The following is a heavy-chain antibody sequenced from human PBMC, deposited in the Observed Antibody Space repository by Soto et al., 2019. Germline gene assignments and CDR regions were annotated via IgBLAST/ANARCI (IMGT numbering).Heavy chain of an antibody. D-gene: IGHD1-26*01. CDR2: IGYDESTT. V-gene: IGHV3-74*01. CDR1: GFTFSNYW. Sequence: EVQQVESGGGLVQPGGSLRLSCAASGFTFSNYWMHWIRQAPGKGLVWVSRIGYDESTTTYADSVKGRFTISRDNAKNTLYLQMNSLRAEDTAVYYCARGGGSHAHPPDYWGQGTLVTVSS. J-gene: IGHJ4*02. CDR3: ARGGGSHAHPPDY.